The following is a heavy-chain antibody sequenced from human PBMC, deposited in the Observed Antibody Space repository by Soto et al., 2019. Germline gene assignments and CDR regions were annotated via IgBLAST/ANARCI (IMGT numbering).Heavy chain of an antibody. V-gene: IGHV2-5*02. CDR3: VQTRCGGDCLQSYSSHSYYGLDV. CDR2: GYWDDDK. Sequence: QITLKESGPTLVKPTQTLTLTCTFSGLSLSTIGEGVGWIRQPPGKALEWLALGYWDDDKRYSPSLKSRLTITKHTSVNQVVLTMTNMGPVDTATYYCVQTRCGGDCLQSYSSHSYYGLDVWGQGTTVTVSS. CDR1: GLSLSTIGEG. D-gene: IGHD2-21*02. J-gene: IGHJ6*02.